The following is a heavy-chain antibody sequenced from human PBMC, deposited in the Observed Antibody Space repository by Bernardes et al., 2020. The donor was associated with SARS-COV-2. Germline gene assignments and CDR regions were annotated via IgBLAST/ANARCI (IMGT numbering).Heavy chain of an antibody. V-gene: IGHV3-11*01. D-gene: IGHD3-10*01. CDR3: ARDTGPYYYGSGTLRDYYYYGMDV. Sequence: GSLRLSCAASGFTFSDYYMSWIRQAPGKGLEWVSYISSSGSTIYYADSVKGRFTISRDNAKNSLYLQMNSLRAEDTAVYYCARDTGPYYYGSGTLRDYYYYGMDVWGQGTTVTVSS. J-gene: IGHJ6*02. CDR2: ISSSGSTI. CDR1: GFTFSDYY.